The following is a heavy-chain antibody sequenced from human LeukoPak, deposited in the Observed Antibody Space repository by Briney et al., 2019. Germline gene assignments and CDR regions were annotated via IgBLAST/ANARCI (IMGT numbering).Heavy chain of an antibody. Sequence: SETLSLICTTSGLPISRFFWNWVRQPPGKGLEWIGNIYDGVPTFFNPSLKSRVTISVDTSKGQFSLQLASVTAADTAVYYCVQTTGWPGFDYWGQGTLVTVSS. V-gene: IGHV4-4*09. D-gene: IGHD6-19*01. CDR3: VQTTGWPGFDY. CDR1: GLPISRFF. J-gene: IGHJ4*02. CDR2: IYDGVPT.